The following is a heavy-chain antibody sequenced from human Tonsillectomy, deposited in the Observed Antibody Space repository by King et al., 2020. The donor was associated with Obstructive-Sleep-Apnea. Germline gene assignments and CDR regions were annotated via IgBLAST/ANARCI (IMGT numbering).Heavy chain of an antibody. V-gene: IGHV3-23*04. D-gene: IGHD3-22*01. Sequence: VQLVESGGGLVQPGGSLRLSCAASGLTFSAYAMTWVRQAPGKGLDWVSIISGHGDTIYYADSVRGRFTISRDNSKNTLYLQMSSLRAEDTAIYYCARAVYDISGYQYFQHWSQGTPVTVSS. J-gene: IGHJ1*01. CDR2: ISGHGDTI. CDR1: GLTFSAYA. CDR3: ARAVYDISGYQYFQH.